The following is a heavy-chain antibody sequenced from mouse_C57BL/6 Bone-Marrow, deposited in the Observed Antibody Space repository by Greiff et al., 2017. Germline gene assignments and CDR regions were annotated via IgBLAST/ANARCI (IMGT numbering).Heavy chain of an antibody. CDR3: TRRKGRGAMDY. CDR1: GYTFTDYE. J-gene: IGHJ4*01. Sequence: VQLQQSGAELVRPGASVTLSCKASGYTFTDYEMHWVKQTPVHGLEWIGAIDPETGGTAYNQKFKGKAILTADKSSSTAYMELRSLTSEDSAVYYCTRRKGRGAMDYWGQGTSVTVS. CDR2: IDPETGGT. V-gene: IGHV1-15*01.